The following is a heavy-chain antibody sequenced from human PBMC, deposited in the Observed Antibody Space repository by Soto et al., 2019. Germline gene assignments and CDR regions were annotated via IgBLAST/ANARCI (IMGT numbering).Heavy chain of an antibody. CDR1: GGSISSSSYY. CDR3: ARLNRRDSSGYYYGFNAFDI. Sequence: SETLSLTCTVSGGSISSSSYYWGWIRQPPGKGLEWIGSIYYSGSTYYNPSLKSRVTISVDTSKNQFSLKLSSVTAADTAVYYCARLNRRDSSGYYYGFNAFDIWGQGTMVTVSS. D-gene: IGHD3-22*01. V-gene: IGHV4-39*01. CDR2: IYYSGST. J-gene: IGHJ3*02.